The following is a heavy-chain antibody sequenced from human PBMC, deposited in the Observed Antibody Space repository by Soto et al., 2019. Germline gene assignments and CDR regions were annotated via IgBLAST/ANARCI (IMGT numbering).Heavy chain of an antibody. J-gene: IGHJ4*02. CDR2: ISSSSSTI. D-gene: IGHD4-17*01. V-gene: IGHV3-48*01. CDR3: ARTIMTTVTTCDY. CDR1: GFTFSSYS. Sequence: EVQLVESGGGLVQPGGSLRLSCAASGFTFSSYSMNWFRQAPGKGLEWVSYISSSSSTIYYADSVKGRFTISRDNAKNSLDLQMNSLRAEDTAVYYCARTIMTTVTTCDYWGQGTLVTVSS.